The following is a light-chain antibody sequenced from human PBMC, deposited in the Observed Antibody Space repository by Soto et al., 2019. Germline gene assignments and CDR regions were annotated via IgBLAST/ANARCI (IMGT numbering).Light chain of an antibody. CDR2: AAS. Sequence: DIQMTQSPSSLSASVGDRVTITCRASQGISNYLAWYQQKPGKVPKLLIYAASTLLSGVPSRFSGSGSGTDFTLTISSVQAEDVATYYCQKYTSVQITFGQGTRLEIK. J-gene: IGKJ5*01. CDR1: QGISNY. CDR3: QKYTSVQIT. V-gene: IGKV1-27*01.